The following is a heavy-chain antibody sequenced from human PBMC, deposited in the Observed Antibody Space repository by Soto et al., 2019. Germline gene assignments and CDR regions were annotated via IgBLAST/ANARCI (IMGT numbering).Heavy chain of an antibody. CDR3: ARSDYYDSSGYYYKYYYYYYGMDV. V-gene: IGHV4-34*01. J-gene: IGHJ6*02. CDR1: GGSFSGYY. D-gene: IGHD3-22*01. CDR2: INHSGST. Sequence: SETLSLTCAVHGGSFSGYYWSWIRQPPGKGLEWIGEINHSGSTNYNPSLKSRVTISVDTSKNQFSLKLSSVTAADTAVYYCARSDYYDSSGYYYKYYYYYYGMDVWGQGTTVTVSS.